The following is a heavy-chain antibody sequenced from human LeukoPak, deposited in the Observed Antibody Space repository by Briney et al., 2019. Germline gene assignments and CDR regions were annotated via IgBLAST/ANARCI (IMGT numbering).Heavy chain of an antibody. Sequence: GGSLRLSCAASGFTFSSNTMSWVRQAPGRGLAWVSAIDGSGVTTFYADSVKGRFTISRDNSKNMLFLQMNSLRAEDTAIYYCTKRTPEYSSSWCLDYWGQGTLVTVSS. CDR2: IDGSGVTT. CDR3: TKRTPEYSSSWCLDY. J-gene: IGHJ4*02. D-gene: IGHD6-13*01. CDR1: GFTFSSNT. V-gene: IGHV3-23*01.